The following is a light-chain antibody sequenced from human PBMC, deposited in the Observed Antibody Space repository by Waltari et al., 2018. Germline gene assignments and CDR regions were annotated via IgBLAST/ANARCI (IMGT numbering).Light chain of an antibody. CDR3: SSYISSSTLEL. J-gene: IGLJ2*01. Sequence: QSALTQPASVSGSPGQSITIPCTGTSSEVGTYNYVSWYQQHPGKAPKPMIFDVSIRPSGVSNRFSGSKSGNTASLTISGLQAEDEADYYCSSYISSSTLELFGGGTSLTVL. CDR1: SSEVGTYNY. V-gene: IGLV2-14*03. CDR2: DVS.